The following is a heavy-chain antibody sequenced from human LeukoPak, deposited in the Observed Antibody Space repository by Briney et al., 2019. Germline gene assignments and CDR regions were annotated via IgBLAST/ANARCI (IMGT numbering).Heavy chain of an antibody. CDR1: GFTFSSYS. Sequence: TGGSLRLSCAASGFTFSSYSMNWVRQALGKGLEWVSSISSSSSYIYYADSVKGRFTISRDNAKNSLYLQMNSLRAEDTAVYYCARARRNWFDPWGQGTLVTVSS. CDR3: ARARRNWFDP. CDR2: ISSSSSYI. V-gene: IGHV3-21*01. J-gene: IGHJ5*02.